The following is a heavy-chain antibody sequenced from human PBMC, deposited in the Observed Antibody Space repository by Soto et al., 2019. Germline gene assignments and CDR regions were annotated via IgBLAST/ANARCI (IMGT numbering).Heavy chain of an antibody. J-gene: IGHJ4*02. CDR2: INHSGST. CDR1: GGSISSGGYS. D-gene: IGHD3-10*01. Sequence: SETLSLTCAVSGGSISSGGYSWSWIRQPPGKGLEWIGEINHSGSTYYNPSLKSRVTISVDRSKNQFSLKLSSVTAADTAVYYCARENNVLPGGYFDYWGQGTLVTVS. V-gene: IGHV4-30-2*01. CDR3: ARENNVLPGGYFDY.